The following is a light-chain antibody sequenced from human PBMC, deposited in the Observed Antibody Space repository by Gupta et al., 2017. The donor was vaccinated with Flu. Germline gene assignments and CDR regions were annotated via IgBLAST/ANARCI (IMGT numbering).Light chain of an antibody. Sequence: SSELTHDPAVSVALGQTVRITCQGDSLRNYYASWYQQKPGQAPVLVIYGKNNRPSGIPDRFSGSSSGNTASLTITGAQAEDEADYYCNSRDSSGNHVVFGGGTKLTVL. J-gene: IGLJ2*01. CDR3: NSRDSSGNHVV. CDR2: GKN. V-gene: IGLV3-19*01. CDR1: SLRNYY.